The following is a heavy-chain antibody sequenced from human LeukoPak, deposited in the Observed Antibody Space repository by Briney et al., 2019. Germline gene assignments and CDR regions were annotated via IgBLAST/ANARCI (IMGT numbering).Heavy chain of an antibody. D-gene: IGHD6-6*01. J-gene: IGHJ4*02. CDR2: INWNGGST. V-gene: IGHV3-20*04. CDR3: ATLDPLIYSISDY. Sequence: PGGSLRLSCAASGFTFSSYEMNWVRQAPGKGLEWVSGINWNGGSTVYADSVKGRFTISRDNAKNSLYLQMNSLRAEDTALYYCATLDPLIYSISDYWGQGTLVTVSS. CDR1: GFTFSSYE.